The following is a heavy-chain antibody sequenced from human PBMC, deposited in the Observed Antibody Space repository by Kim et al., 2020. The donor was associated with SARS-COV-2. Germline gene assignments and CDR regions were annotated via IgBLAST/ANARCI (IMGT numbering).Heavy chain of an antibody. CDR1: GYTFTTRY. Sequence: ASVKVSCKTSGYTFTTRYLHWVRQAHGHGLEWMGRINPDSGVTDYAQRFQGRVTMTRDKSISTVYMELSSLKSDDTVVYYCARGNTETIDYWGQGTVVTVSS. J-gene: IGHJ4*02. CDR2: INPDSGVT. V-gene: IGHV1-2*05. CDR3: ARGNTETIDY.